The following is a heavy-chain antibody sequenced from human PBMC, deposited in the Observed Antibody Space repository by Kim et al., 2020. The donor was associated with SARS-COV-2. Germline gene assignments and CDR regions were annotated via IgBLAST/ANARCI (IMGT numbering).Heavy chain of an antibody. D-gene: IGHD1-26*01. CDR3: ARVASLKVGYFDY. J-gene: IGHJ4*02. Sequence: GGSLRLSCAASGFTFSSYGMHWVRQAPGKGLEWVAVIWSDGSNKYYADSVKGRFTISRDNSKNTLYLQMNSLRAEDTAVYYCARVASLKVGYFDYWGRGTLVTVSS. CDR2: IWSDGSNK. CDR1: GFTFSSYG. V-gene: IGHV3-33*01.